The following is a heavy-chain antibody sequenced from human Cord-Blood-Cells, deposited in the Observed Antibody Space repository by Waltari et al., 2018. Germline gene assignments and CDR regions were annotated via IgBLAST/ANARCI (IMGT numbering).Heavy chain of an antibody. CDR2: INPNSGDT. Sequence: QVQLVQSGAEVKKPGASVKVSCKASGYTFTGYYMHWVRQAPGQGLEWMGWINPNSGDTNYAQKFQGRVTMTRDTSISTAYMELSRLRSDDTAVYYCARATNSGSYFDYWGQGTLVTVSS. V-gene: IGHV1-2*02. D-gene: IGHD1-26*01. J-gene: IGHJ4*02. CDR1: GYTFTGYY. CDR3: ARATNSGSYFDY.